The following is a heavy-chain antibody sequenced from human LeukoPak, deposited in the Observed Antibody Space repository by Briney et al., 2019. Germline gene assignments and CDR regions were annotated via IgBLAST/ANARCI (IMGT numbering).Heavy chain of an antibody. Sequence: NPGGSLRLSCAASGFTFSNAWMNWVRQAPGKGLEWVGRITSRSCGGTVDYAAPVKGRFTISRDDSKNTVYLQMSSLKTEDTAVYYCTTAPLNPEVYDLDVWGQGTTVTVSS. CDR3: TTAPLNPEVYDLDV. CDR2: ITSRSCGGTV. J-gene: IGHJ6*02. V-gene: IGHV3-15*07. CDR1: GFTFSNAW.